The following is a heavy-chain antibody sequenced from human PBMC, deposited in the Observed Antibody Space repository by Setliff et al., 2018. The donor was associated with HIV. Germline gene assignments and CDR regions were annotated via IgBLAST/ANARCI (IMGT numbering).Heavy chain of an antibody. J-gene: IGHJ4*02. Sequence: SETLSLTCAFYGASFTDYYWNWIRQPPGKGLEWIGEIHHTGHINYNPSFKSRVTMSLDMSTNQFSLKMASMTAADSAVYYCARFDVTPMTTRDYWGQGTQVTVSS. CDR3: ARFDVTPMTTRDY. CDR2: IHHTGHI. CDR1: GASFTDYY. D-gene: IGHD4-17*01. V-gene: IGHV4-34*01.